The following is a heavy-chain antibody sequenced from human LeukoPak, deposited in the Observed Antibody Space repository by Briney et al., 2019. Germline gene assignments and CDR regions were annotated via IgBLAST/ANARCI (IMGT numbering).Heavy chain of an antibody. CDR1: GGTFSSYA. D-gene: IGHD6-19*01. CDR2: IIPIFGTA. J-gene: IGHJ4*02. Sequence: ASVKVACKASGGTFSSYAISWVRQAPGQGLEWMGGIIPIFGTANYAQKFQGRVTITADKSMSTAYMELSSLRSEDTAVYYCARGRGAGRFDYWGQGTLVTVSS. V-gene: IGHV1-69*06. CDR3: ARGRGAGRFDY.